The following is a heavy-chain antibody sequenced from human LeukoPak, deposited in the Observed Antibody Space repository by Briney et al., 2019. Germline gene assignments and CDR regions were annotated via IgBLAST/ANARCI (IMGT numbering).Heavy chain of an antibody. CDR1: GGSISSSSYY. V-gene: IGHV4-39*07. CDR2: IYYRGST. J-gene: IGHJ6*03. Sequence: SETLSLTCTVSGGSISSSSYYWGWIRQPPGKGLEWIGSIYYRGSTYYNPSLKSRVTMSVDTSKNQFSLKLSSVTAADTAVYYCARAYYYYYMDVWGKGTTVTVSS. CDR3: ARAYYYYYMDV.